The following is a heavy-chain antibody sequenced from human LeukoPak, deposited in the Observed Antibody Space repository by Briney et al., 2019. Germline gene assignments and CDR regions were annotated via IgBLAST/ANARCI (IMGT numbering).Heavy chain of an antibody. V-gene: IGHV4-4*07. CDR2: IYTSGST. CDR1: GGSISSYY. Sequence: PSETLSLTCTVSGGSISSYYWSWIRQPAGKGLEWIGRIYTSGSTNYNPSLKSRVTMSVDTSKNQFSLKLSSVTAADTAVYYCARESLSALVPAAPLDYWGQGTLVTVSS. CDR3: ARESLSALVPAAPLDY. D-gene: IGHD2-2*01. J-gene: IGHJ4*02.